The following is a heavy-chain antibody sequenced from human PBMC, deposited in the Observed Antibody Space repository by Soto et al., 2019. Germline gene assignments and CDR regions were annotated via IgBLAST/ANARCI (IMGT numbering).Heavy chain of an antibody. CDR2: IYYSGNT. CDR3: ARHRDTSSRYLLPDY. CDR1: VGSISIGGHY. V-gene: IGHV4-39*01. J-gene: IGHJ4*02. Sequence: PAETLCFTCTLSVGSISIGGHYWGWIRQPPGKGLEWIGNIYYSGNTYYNPSLRSRVTISVDTSKNQFSLKVTSLTAADTAVYYCARHRDTSSRYLLPDYWGQGILVTVSS. D-gene: IGHD6-13*01.